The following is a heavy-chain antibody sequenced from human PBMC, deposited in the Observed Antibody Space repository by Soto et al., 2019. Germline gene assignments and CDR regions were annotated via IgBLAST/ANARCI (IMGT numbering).Heavy chain of an antibody. CDR3: ARGSILTYDFWSGNREFDY. V-gene: IGHV1-8*01. D-gene: IGHD3-3*01. Sequence: GASVKVSCKASGYTFTSYDINWVRQATGQGLEWMGWMNPNSGNTGYAQKFQGRVTMTRNTSISTAYMELSSLRSEDTAVYYCARGSILTYDFWSGNREFDYWGQGTLVTVSS. CDR1: GYTFTSYD. J-gene: IGHJ4*02. CDR2: MNPNSGNT.